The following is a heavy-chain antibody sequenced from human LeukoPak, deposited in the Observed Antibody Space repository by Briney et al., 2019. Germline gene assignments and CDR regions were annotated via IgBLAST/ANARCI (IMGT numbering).Heavy chain of an antibody. CDR2: ISYDGSNK. V-gene: IGHV3-30-3*01. Sequence: GGSLRLSCAASGFTFSSYAMHWVRQAPGKGLEWVAVISYDGSNKYYADSVKGRFTVSRDNSKNTLYLQMNSLRAEDTAVYYCARDSDLALGGGGYYDSSGCFDYWGQGTLVTVSS. CDR1: GFTFSSYA. CDR3: ARDSDLALGGGGYYDSSGCFDY. D-gene: IGHD3-22*01. J-gene: IGHJ4*02.